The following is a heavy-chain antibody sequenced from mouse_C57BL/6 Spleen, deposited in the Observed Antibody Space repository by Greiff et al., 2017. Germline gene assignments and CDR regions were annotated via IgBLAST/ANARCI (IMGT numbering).Heavy chain of an antibody. J-gene: IGHJ2*01. Sequence: VQLQQPGAELVKPGASVKLSCKASGYTFTSYWMQWVKQRPGQGLEWIGEIDPSDSYTNYNQKFKGKATLTVDTSSSTAYMQLSSLTSEDSAVYYCARDTTAYPRLYFDYWGQGTTLTVSS. CDR1: GYTFTSYW. CDR2: IDPSDSYT. CDR3: ARDTTAYPRLYFDY. V-gene: IGHV1-50*01. D-gene: IGHD1-2*01.